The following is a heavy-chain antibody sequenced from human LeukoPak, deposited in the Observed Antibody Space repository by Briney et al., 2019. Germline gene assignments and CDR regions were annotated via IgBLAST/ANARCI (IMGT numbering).Heavy chain of an antibody. V-gene: IGHV4-31*03. Sequence: PSQTLSLTCTVSGGSISSGGYYWSWIRQHPGKGLEWLGYIHYSGSTYYNPSLKSRVTISVDTSKNQFSLKLSSVTAADTAVYFCARDPYYYDPSGGFDPWGQGTLVTVSS. CDR3: ARDPYYYDPSGGFDP. J-gene: IGHJ5*02. CDR1: GGSISSGGYY. CDR2: IHYSGST. D-gene: IGHD3-22*01.